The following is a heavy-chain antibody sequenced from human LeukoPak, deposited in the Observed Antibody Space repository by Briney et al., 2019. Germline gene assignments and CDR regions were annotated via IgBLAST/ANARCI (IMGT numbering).Heavy chain of an antibody. CDR2: IYHSGKT. CDR3: ARDKGQYDFLRRKDYYYMDV. D-gene: IGHD3/OR15-3a*01. CDR1: GGSISSGDYS. Sequence: SQTLSLTCAVSGGSISSGDYSWSWIRQPPGKGLEWIGSIYHSGKTYYNPSLKSPVTISVDTSKNQFSLKLSSVTAADTAVYYCARDKGQYDFLRRKDYYYMDVWGKGTTVTISS. J-gene: IGHJ6*03. V-gene: IGHV4-30-2*03.